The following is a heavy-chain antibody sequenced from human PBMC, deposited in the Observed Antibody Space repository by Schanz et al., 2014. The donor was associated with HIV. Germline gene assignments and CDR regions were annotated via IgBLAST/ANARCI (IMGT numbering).Heavy chain of an antibody. CDR2: INHSGST. CDR3: AAFYSNYLYYYYGMDV. V-gene: IGHV4-34*01. J-gene: IGHJ6*02. D-gene: IGHD4-4*01. Sequence: QVQLQQWGAGLLKPSETLSLTCVVYGGSFSGYYWSWIRQPPGKGLEWIGEINHSGSTNYNPSLKSRVTISVDPSKNQFSLKLSSVTAADTAVYYCAAFYSNYLYYYYGMDVWGQGTTVTVSS. CDR1: GGSFSGYY.